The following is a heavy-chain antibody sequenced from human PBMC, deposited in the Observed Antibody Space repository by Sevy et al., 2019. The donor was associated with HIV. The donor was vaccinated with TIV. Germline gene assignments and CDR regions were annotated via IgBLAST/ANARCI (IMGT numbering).Heavy chain of an antibody. Sequence: GGSLRLSCAASGFTFSSYAMHWVRQAPGKGLEWVAVISYDGSNKYCADSVKGRFTISRDNSKNTLYLQMNSLRAEDTAVYYCARDDYSYGALIDYWGQGTLVTVS. V-gene: IGHV3-30-3*01. CDR2: ISYDGSNK. D-gene: IGHD5-18*01. J-gene: IGHJ4*02. CDR1: GFTFSSYA. CDR3: ARDDYSYGALIDY.